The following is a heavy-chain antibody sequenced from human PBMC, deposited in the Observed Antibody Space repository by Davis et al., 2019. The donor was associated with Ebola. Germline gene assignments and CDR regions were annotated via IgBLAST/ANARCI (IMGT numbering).Heavy chain of an antibody. D-gene: IGHD3-10*01. CDR1: GESFTRYF. CDR2: INPSSGGA. CDR3: ARLAFGETGLDV. V-gene: IGHV1-46*01. J-gene: IGHJ6*04. Sequence: AASVKVSCKAPGESFTRYFIHWVRQAPGQGLEWMGKINPSSGGARYTQRFQGRVTMTKDTPTSTVYMELSSLRSEDTAVYYCARLAFGETGLDVWGKGTTVTVSS.